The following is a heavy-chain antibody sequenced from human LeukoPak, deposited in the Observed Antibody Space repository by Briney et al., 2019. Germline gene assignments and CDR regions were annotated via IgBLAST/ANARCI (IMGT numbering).Heavy chain of an antibody. Sequence: GGSLRVSCAVSGFTFSSYAMSWVRQAPGKGLEWVSVIGGSGGITYYADSVKGRFTISRDNSKNALYLQMNSLRVEDTAVYYCAIDPNWGTHSWGQGVLVTVSS. J-gene: IGHJ4*02. D-gene: IGHD7-27*01. V-gene: IGHV3-23*01. CDR2: IGGSGGIT. CDR3: AIDPNWGTHS. CDR1: GFTFSSYA.